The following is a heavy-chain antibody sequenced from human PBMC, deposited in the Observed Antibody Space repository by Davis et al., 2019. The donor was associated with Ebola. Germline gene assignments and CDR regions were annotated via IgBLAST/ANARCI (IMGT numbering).Heavy chain of an antibody. CDR2: IYYSGST. CDR3: AKEAPRYGSGFLDS. Sequence: MPSETLSLTCTVSGGSIFSGDYYWSRILQPPGKGLEWIGYIYYSGSTYYNPSLKSRVTISVDTSKNQFSLKLSSVTAADTTVYYCAKEAPRYGSGFLDSWGQGTLVTVSS. CDR1: GGSIFSGDYY. D-gene: IGHD3-10*01. V-gene: IGHV4-30-4*01. J-gene: IGHJ4*02.